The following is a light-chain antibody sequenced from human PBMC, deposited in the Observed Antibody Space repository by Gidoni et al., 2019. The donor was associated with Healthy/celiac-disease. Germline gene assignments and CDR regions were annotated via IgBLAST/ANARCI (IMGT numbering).Light chain of an antibody. CDR3: CSYAGSYSWV. J-gene: IGLJ3*02. CDR1: SSDVCGYNY. Sequence: QSALTQPRSVSGSPGQSVTISCTGTSSDVCGYNYVSWYQQPPGKAPKLMIYDVSKRPSGVPDRFSGSKSGNTASLTISGLQAEDEADYYCCSYAGSYSWVFGGGTKLTVL. V-gene: IGLV2-11*01. CDR2: DVS.